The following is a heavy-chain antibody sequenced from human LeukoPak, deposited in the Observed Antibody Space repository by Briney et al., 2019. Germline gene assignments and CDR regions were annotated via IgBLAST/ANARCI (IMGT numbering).Heavy chain of an antibody. J-gene: IGHJ4*02. D-gene: IGHD3-22*01. V-gene: IGHV3-30*18. Sequence: GGSLRLSCAASGFTFSSYGMHWVRQAPGKGLEWVAVISYDGSIKYYADSVKGRFTISRDNSKNTLYLQMNSLRAEDTAVYYCAKGGLRYYYDSSGYYYFDYWGQGTLVTVSS. CDR1: GFTFSSYG. CDR2: ISYDGSIK. CDR3: AKGGLRYYYDSSGYYYFDY.